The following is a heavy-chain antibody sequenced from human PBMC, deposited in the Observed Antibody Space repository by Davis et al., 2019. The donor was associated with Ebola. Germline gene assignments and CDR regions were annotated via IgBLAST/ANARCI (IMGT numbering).Heavy chain of an antibody. D-gene: IGHD1-14*01. CDR2: ISGSGGST. Sequence: GESLKISCAASGFTFSSYAMSWVRQAPGKGLEWVSAISGSGGSTYYADSVKGRFTISRDNSKNTLYLQMNSLRAEDTAVYYCAKDRGITREVDWFDPWGQGTLVTVSS. V-gene: IGHV3-23*01. CDR1: GFTFSSYA. CDR3: AKDRGITREVDWFDP. J-gene: IGHJ5*02.